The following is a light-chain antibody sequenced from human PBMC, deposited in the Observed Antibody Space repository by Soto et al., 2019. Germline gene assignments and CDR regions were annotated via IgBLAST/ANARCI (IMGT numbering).Light chain of an antibody. V-gene: IGKV1-39*01. CDR2: AAS. CDR1: QGIGNA. CDR3: QQSYSGPQT. J-gene: IGKJ1*01. Sequence: IQMTQSPSSLSASVGDRVTISCRASQGIGNALGWYQQKPGTAPKLLIYAASSLQSGVPSRFSGSGSGTDFTLTISSLQPEDFATYYCQQSYSGPQTFGQGTKVDIK.